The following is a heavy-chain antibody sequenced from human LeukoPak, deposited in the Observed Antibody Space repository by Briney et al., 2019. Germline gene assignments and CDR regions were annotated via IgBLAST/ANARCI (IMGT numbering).Heavy chain of an antibody. V-gene: IGHV3-64*04. CDR3: ARGAFDYPGRDYFDY. Sequence: GGSLRLSCSASGFTFSRYAMHWVRQAPGKGLEYVSAISTNGGVTYYADSVKGRFTISRDNAKNSLHLQMKGLRVEDTAVYYCARGAFDYPGRDYFDYWGQGTQVTVSS. CDR2: ISTNGGVT. J-gene: IGHJ4*02. D-gene: IGHD3-9*01. CDR1: GFTFSRYA.